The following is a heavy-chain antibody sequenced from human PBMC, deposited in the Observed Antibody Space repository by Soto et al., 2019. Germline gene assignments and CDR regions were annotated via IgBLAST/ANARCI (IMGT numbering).Heavy chain of an antibody. V-gene: IGHV1-2*02. D-gene: IGHD3-22*01. CDR1: GYTFTGYY. Sequence: ASVKVSCKASGYTFTGYYMHWVRQAPGQGLEWMGWINPNSGGTNYAQKFQGRVTMTRDTSISTAYMELSRLRSDDTAVYYCARGGYYYDSSGYFFDYWGQGTLVTVSS. CDR2: INPNSGGT. CDR3: ARGGYYYDSSGYFFDY. J-gene: IGHJ4*02.